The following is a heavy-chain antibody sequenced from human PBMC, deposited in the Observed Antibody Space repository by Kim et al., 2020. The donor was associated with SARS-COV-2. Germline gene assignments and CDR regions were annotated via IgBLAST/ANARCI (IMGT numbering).Heavy chain of an antibody. V-gene: IGHV4-39*01. CDR2: IFYTGST. CDR1: GGSITSSTYY. J-gene: IGHJ4*02. CDR3: ARHVGRLPPSYCGF. Sequence: SETLSLTCTVSGGSITSSTYYWGWIRQPPGKGLEWIASIFYTGSTHYIPSLRTRLTMSVDRSKNQFSLKLSSVTAADTAVYYCARHVGRLPPSYCGFWGRGTLVTVS.